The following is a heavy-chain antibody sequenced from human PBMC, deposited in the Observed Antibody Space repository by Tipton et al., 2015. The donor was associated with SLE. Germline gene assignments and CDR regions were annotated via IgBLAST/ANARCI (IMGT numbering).Heavy chain of an antibody. D-gene: IGHD1-26*01. CDR1: GYKFTSNW. CDR2: IDPGDSDT. V-gene: IGHV5-51*03. J-gene: IGHJ4*02. Sequence: QSGAEVKKPGESLKISCQVSGYKFTSNWIGWVRQLPGKGLEWMGIIDPGDSDTRYSPSFQGQVTMSVDKSIDTAYLQWDSLKASDTAMYYCARGPGDYYFDYWGQGSLVTVSS. CDR3: ARGPGDYYFDY.